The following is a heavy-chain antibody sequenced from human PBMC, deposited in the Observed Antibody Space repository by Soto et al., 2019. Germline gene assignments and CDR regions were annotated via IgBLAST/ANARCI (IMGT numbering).Heavy chain of an antibody. CDR2: IYYSGST. D-gene: IGHD3-22*01. J-gene: IGHJ1*01. V-gene: IGHV4-31*03. CDR1: GGSLSSGGYY. CDR3: AMGDDSSGLGRKH. Sequence: QVQLQESGPGLVKPSQTLSLTCTVSGGSLSSGGYYWSWIRQHPGKGLEWHGYIYYSGSTYNNPSLRDRVPISVDTSKNKCSLKLISVTAADTAVYYGAMGDDSSGLGRKHWGQGTPVTVSP.